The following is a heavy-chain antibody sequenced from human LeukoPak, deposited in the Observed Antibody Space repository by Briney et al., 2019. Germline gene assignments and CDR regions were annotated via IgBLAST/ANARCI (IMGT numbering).Heavy chain of an antibody. CDR1: GFTCSSYA. CDR2: ISGSGGST. V-gene: IGHV3-23*01. CDR3: AKGPYSSSSRYYFDY. Sequence: PGGTLRFSCAASGFTCSSYALSWLRQAPGQGLEWCFAISGSGGSTYYADSGKGRFTISRDNSKNTLYLQMNSLRAEDTAVYYCAKGPYSSSSRYYFDYWGQGTLVTVSS. J-gene: IGHJ4*02. D-gene: IGHD6-6*01.